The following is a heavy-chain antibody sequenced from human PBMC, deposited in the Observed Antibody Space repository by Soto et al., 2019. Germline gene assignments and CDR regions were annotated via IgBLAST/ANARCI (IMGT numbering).Heavy chain of an antibody. CDR3: RGAYFDINGCFTGP. V-gene: IGHV4-59*01. D-gene: IGHD3-22*01. CDR1: GGSITSGY. Sequence: PSETLSLTCSVSGGSITSGYWTWIRQPPGKGLEWIGYIYQGGSINYNPSLKSRVIISVDTAKNHFSVRLNSVTAADTAFFYWRGAYFDINGCFTGPWGQGTSVTVS. CDR2: IYQGGSI. J-gene: IGHJ5*02.